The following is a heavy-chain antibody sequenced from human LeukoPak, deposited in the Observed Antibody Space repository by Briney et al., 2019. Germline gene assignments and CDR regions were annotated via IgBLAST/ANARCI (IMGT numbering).Heavy chain of an antibody. CDR2: IKQDGSEK. CDR3: AREVEQQPHP. Sequence: GGSLTLSCAASGFTFSSYLMSGVRQAPGKGLEWVANIKQDGSEKYYVDSVKGRFTISRDNAKNSLYLQMNGLRAEDTAVYYCAREVEQQPHPWGQGTLVTVSS. D-gene: IGHD6-13*01. CDR1: GFTFSSYL. J-gene: IGHJ5*02. V-gene: IGHV3-7*01.